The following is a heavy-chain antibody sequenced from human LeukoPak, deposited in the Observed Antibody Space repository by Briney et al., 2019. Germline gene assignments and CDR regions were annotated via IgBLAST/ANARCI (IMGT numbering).Heavy chain of an antibody. J-gene: IGHJ3*02. V-gene: IGHV7-4-1*02. CDR3: AREHPAYSGSYSPAFDI. Sequence: ASVKVSCKASGYTFTSYAMNWVRQAPGQGLEWMGWINTNTGNPTYAQGFTGRFVFSLDTSVSTAYLQISSLKAEDTAVYYCAREHPAYSGSYSPAFDIWGQGTMVTVSS. CDR2: INTNTGNP. D-gene: IGHD1-26*01. CDR1: GYTFTSYA.